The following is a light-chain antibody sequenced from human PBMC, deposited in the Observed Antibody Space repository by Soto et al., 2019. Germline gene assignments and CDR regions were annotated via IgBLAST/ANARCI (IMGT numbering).Light chain of an antibody. J-gene: IGKJ1*01. CDR2: AAS. CDR3: QQSYSSPGT. CDR1: QSIDKY. V-gene: IGKV1-39*01. Sequence: DIQMTQSPSSLSASVGERVTITCRASQSIDKYLKWYQHKPGKAPYLLIYAASHLRSGVPTRFSGRGTGTSFTLTISSLQYEDLASYYCQQSYSSPGTFGRGTKVELK.